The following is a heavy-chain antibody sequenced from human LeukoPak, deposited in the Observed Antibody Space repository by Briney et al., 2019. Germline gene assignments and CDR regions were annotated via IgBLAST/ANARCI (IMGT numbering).Heavy chain of an antibody. J-gene: IGHJ3*02. D-gene: IGHD3-10*01. V-gene: IGHV5-51*01. CDR1: GYRFTSYW. Sequence: GESLKISCNGSGYRFTSYWIGWVRQMPGKGLEWMGIIYPGDSDTRYSPSFQGQVTISADKSITTAYVQWSSLKASDTAMYYCARGYYYDSGRAFDIWGQGTMVTVSS. CDR2: IYPGDSDT. CDR3: ARGYYYDSGRAFDI.